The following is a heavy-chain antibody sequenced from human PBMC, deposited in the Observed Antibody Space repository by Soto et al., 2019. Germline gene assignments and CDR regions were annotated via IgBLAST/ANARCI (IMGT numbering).Heavy chain of an antibody. D-gene: IGHD3-22*01. CDR3: VKDDGGYPSTAPH. J-gene: IGHJ1*01. Sequence: EVQLLESGGGLVQPGGSLRLSCAASGITISNYPMSWVRQAPGKGLDWVSGISGSGDRTYYADSAKGRFTISQDISKNSLSLQLDNLRVEDTAVYFCVKDDGGYPSTAPHWGQGTMVTVSS. CDR1: GITISNYP. CDR2: ISGSGDRT. V-gene: IGHV3-23*01.